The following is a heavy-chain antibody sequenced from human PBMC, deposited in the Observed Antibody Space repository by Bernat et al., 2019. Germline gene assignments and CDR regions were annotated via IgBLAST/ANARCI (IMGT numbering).Heavy chain of an antibody. CDR1: GYTFTGYY. Sequence: QVQLVQSGAEVKKPGASVKVSCKASGYTFTGYYMHWVRQAPGQGLEWMGWINPNSGGTNYAQKFQGWVTMTSDTSISTAYMELSRLRSDDTAVYYCARERADYYDSSGHDAFDIWGQGTMVTVSS. J-gene: IGHJ3*02. CDR2: INPNSGGT. V-gene: IGHV1-2*04. D-gene: IGHD3-22*01. CDR3: ARERADYYDSSGHDAFDI.